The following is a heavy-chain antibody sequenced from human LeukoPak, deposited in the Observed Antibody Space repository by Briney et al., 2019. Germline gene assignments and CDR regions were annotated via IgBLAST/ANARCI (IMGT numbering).Heavy chain of an antibody. D-gene: IGHD1-26*01. J-gene: IGHJ6*02. CDR2: ISSSSSYI. V-gene: IGHV3-21*04. CDR3: ARVQSGSSDYYYYGMDV. CDR1: GFTFSSYS. Sequence: GGSLRLSCAASGFTFSSYSMNWVRQAPGKGLEWVSSISSSSSYIYYADSVKGRFTISRDNAKNSLYLQMNSLRAEDTAVYYCARVQSGSSDYYYYGMDVWGQGTTVTVSS.